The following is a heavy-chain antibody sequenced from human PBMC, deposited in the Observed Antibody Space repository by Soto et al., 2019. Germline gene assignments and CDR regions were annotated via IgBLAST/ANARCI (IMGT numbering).Heavy chain of an antibody. V-gene: IGHV1-24*01. CDR3: ATVLWFGDPNPNNWFDP. CDR2: FDPEDGET. D-gene: IGHD3-10*01. Sequence: ASVEVSCKVSGYTLTELSMHWVRQAPGKGLEWMGGFDPEDGETIYAQKFQGRVTMTEDTSTDTAYMELSSLRSEDTAGYYCATVLWFGDPNPNNWFDPWGQGTLVTVSS. CDR1: GYTLTELS. J-gene: IGHJ5*02.